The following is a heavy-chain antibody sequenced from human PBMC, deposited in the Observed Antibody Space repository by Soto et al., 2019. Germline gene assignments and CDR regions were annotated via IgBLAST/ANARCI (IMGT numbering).Heavy chain of an antibody. J-gene: IGHJ6*02. CDR3: AKERYCSSTSCYEGNPDYYYYYGIDV. CDR1: GFTFSSYA. V-gene: IGHV3-23*01. D-gene: IGHD2-2*01. Sequence: GGSLRLSCAASGFTFSSYAMSWVRQAPGKGLEWVSAISGSGGSTYYADSVKGRFTISRDNSKNTLYLQMNSLRAEDTAVYYCAKERYCSSTSCYEGNPDYYYYYGIDVSSRGTTV. CDR2: ISGSGGST.